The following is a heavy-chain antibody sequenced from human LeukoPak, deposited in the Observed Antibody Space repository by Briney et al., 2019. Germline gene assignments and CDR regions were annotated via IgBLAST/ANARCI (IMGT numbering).Heavy chain of an antibody. CDR3: ARGIEYSSSYYFDY. D-gene: IGHD6-6*01. V-gene: IGHV4-59*01. CDR2: IYYSGST. Sequence: PSETLSLTCTVSGGSISTYYWSWIRQPPGKGLEWIGYIYYSGSTNYNPSLKSRVTISVDTSKNQFSLKLSSVTVADTAVYYCARGIEYSSSYYFDYWGQGTLVTVSS. J-gene: IGHJ4*02. CDR1: GGSISTYY.